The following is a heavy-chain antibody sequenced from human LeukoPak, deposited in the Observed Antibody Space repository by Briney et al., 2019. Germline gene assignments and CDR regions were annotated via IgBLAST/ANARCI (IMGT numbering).Heavy chain of an antibody. V-gene: IGHV3-33*01. CDR2: IWYDGSNK. CDR1: GFTFSSYG. Sequence: GGSLRLSCAASGFTFSSYGMHWVRQAPGKGLEWVAVIWYDGSNKYYADSVKGRFTISRDNSKNTLYLQMNSLRAEDTAVYYCARAGEGYVWGSYRYIPPDSWGQGTLVTVSS. CDR3: ARAGEGYVWGSYRYIPPDS. D-gene: IGHD3-16*02. J-gene: IGHJ4*02.